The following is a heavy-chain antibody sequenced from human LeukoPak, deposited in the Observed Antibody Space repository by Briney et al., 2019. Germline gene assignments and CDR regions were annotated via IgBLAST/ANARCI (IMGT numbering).Heavy chain of an antibody. CDR2: ISSSGSTI. V-gene: IGHV3-48*04. D-gene: IGHD4-17*01. J-gene: IGHJ4*02. CDR3: ARGRVTGDYVRDFDY. CDR1: GFTSSSDG. Sequence: PGGSLRLSCAASGFTSSSDGMHWVRPAPGKGLEWGSYISSSGSTIYYADSVKGRFTISRDNAKNSLYLQMNSLRAADTAVYYCARGRVTGDYVRDFDYWGQGTLVTVSS.